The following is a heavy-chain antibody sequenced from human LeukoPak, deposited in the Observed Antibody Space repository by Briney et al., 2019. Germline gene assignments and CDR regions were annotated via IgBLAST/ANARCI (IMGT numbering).Heavy chain of an antibody. CDR2: IWYDGSNK. Sequence: GSLRLSCAASGFTFSMYAMNWVRQAPGKGLEWVAVIWYDGSNKYYADSVKGRFTIPRDNSKNTLYLQMNSLRAEDTAVYYCARGRSIGDAFDIWGQGTMVTVSS. D-gene: IGHD2-15*01. CDR3: ARGRSIGDAFDI. J-gene: IGHJ3*02. V-gene: IGHV3-33*07. CDR1: GFTFSMYA.